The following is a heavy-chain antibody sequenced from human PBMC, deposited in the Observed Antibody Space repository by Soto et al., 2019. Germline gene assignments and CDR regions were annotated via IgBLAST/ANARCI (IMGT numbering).Heavy chain of an antibody. CDR2: IIPLLGIE. J-gene: IGHJ4*02. CDR3: ARGTTMVPTDL. V-gene: IGHV1-69*04. D-gene: IGHD5-18*01. Sequence: QVQLVQSGAEVKKPGSSGRVSCKGIGGTFSSHAISWVRQAPGQGLEWMGKIIPLLGIENYAQKFQGRVTLTADKSTTTAYMELSSLRSDDTAVYYCARGTTMVPTDLWGQGTLVTVSS. CDR1: GGTFSSHA.